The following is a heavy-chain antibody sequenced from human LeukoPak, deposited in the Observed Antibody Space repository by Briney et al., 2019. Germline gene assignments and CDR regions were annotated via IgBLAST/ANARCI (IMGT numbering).Heavy chain of an antibody. CDR2: IKEDGSQE. D-gene: IGHD5-12*01. V-gene: IGHV3-7*01. J-gene: IGHJ4*02. CDR3: AKDRYSGYDEEPPYFDY. CDR1: GFTFSSYW. Sequence: PGGSLRLSCAASGFTFSSYWMTWVRQAPGKGLEWVANIKEDGSQEYYVDFLKGRFSISRDNAKNSLYLQMNSLRAEDTAVYYCAKDRYSGYDEEPPYFDYWGQGTLVTVSS.